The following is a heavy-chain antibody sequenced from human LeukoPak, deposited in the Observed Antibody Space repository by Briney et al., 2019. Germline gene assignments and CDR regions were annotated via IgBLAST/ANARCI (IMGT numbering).Heavy chain of an antibody. D-gene: IGHD4-17*01. Sequence: GGSLRLSCVTSGFTLSSYVLSWVRQAPGKGLEWVSAISGSGGSTYYADSVKGRFTISRDNSKNTLYLQMNSLRAEDTAVYYCAKPTVTTDWGQGSLVTVSS. CDR2: ISGSGGST. V-gene: IGHV3-23*01. J-gene: IGHJ4*02. CDR1: GFTLSSYV. CDR3: AKPTVTTD.